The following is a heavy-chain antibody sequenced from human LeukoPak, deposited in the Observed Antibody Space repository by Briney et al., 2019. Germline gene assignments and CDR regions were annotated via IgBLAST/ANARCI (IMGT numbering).Heavy chain of an antibody. CDR2: IKKDGSEK. CDR1: GFTFNTHW. V-gene: IGHV3-7*01. J-gene: IGHJ4*02. D-gene: IGHD6-13*01. Sequence: GGSLRLSCAASGFTFNTHWMNWVRQAPGKGLEWVANIKKDGSEKFYVDSMKGRFTISRDNPKNSLYLQMNSLRAEDTAVYYCAREHIAAAGSFDYWGQGTLVTVSS. CDR3: AREHIAAAGSFDY.